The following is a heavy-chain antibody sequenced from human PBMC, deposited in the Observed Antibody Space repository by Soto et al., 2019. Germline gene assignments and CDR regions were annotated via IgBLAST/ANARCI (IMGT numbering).Heavy chain of an antibody. CDR3: ARGPLGLGLVQDY. CDR2: IYYSGST. Sequence: SETLSLTCTVSGGSISSYYWSWIRQPPGKGLEWIGYIYYSGSTNYNPSLKSRVTISVDTSKNQFSLKLSSVTAADTAVYYCARGPLGLGLVQDYWGQGTLVTVSS. V-gene: IGHV4-59*01. CDR1: GGSISSYY. D-gene: IGHD1-1*01. J-gene: IGHJ4*02.